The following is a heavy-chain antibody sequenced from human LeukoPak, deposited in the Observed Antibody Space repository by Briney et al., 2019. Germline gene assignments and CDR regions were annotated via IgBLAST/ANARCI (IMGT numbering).Heavy chain of an antibody. CDR1: GFTFDDHG. J-gene: IGHJ4*02. CDR3: ARDRSYGSFDF. D-gene: IGHD5-18*01. Sequence: GGSLRLSCAASGFTFDDHGMNWVRHAPGKGLEWVSGINWNGGSTFYADSVKGRFTISRDNAKNALYLQMNSLTAEDTALYHCARDRSYGSFDFWGQGTLVTVSS. CDR2: INWNGGST. V-gene: IGHV3-20*01.